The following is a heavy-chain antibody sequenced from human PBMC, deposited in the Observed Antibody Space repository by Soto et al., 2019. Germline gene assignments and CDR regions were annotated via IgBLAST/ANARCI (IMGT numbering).Heavy chain of an antibody. Sequence: QVQLQESGPGLVKPSETLSLTCTVSGGSISNYYWSWIRQPPGKGLEWIGYIYHSGSTNYNPSLMRRVTISVDTSKNQFSLKLSSVTAADTAVYYCARERRDIVVVVATNYYYYMDVWGKGTTVTVSS. CDR2: IYHSGST. D-gene: IGHD2-15*01. CDR3: ARERRDIVVVVATNYYYYMDV. V-gene: IGHV4-59*01. CDR1: GGSISNYY. J-gene: IGHJ6*03.